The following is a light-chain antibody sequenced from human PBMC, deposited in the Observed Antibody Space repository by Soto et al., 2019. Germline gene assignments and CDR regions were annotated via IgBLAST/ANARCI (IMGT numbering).Light chain of an antibody. CDR3: QQYHNWPIT. Sequence: EVVMTQSPATLSVSPGEGATLSCRASQGIGDTLAWYQHKPGQAPRILMYDASTRATGISARFSGSGSGTEFTLTISSLQSEDFAVYYCQQYHNWPITFGQGTRLEIK. J-gene: IGKJ5*01. CDR2: DAS. V-gene: IGKV3-15*01. CDR1: QGIGDT.